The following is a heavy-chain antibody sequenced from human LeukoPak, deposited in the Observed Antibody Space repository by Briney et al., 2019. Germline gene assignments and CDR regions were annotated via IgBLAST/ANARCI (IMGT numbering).Heavy chain of an antibody. CDR3: ARDSSGYYPLY. J-gene: IGHJ4*02. D-gene: IGHD3-22*01. CDR2: IYYSGST. V-gene: IGHV4-59*05. CDR1: GGSISSYY. Sequence: SETLSLTCTVSGGSISSYYWSWIRQPPGKGLEWIGSIYYSGSTYYNPSLKSRVTISVDTSKNQFSLKLSSVTAADTAVYYCARDSSGYYPLYWGQGTLVTVSS.